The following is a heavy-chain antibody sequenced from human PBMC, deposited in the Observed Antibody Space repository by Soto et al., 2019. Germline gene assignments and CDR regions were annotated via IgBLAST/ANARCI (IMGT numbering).Heavy chain of an antibody. CDR2: TYHSGST. D-gene: IGHD4-17*01. CDR3: ARAHYGDYGYGMDV. CDR1: GGSIGGGGDS. J-gene: IGHJ6*02. Sequence: SETLSLTCAVSGGSIGGGGDSWSWIRQPPGKGLEWIGYTYHSGSTYYNPSLKSRVTISVDRSKNQFSLKLSSVTAADTAVYYCARAHYGDYGYGMDVWGQGTAVTVSS. V-gene: IGHV4-30-2*01.